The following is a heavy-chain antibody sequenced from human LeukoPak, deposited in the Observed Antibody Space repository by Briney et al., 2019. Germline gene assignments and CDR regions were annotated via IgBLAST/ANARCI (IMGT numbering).Heavy chain of an antibody. D-gene: IGHD2-21*01. CDR2: ISAYNGNT. V-gene: IGHV1-18*01. Sequence: ASVKVSCKAPGYTFTSYGISWVRQAPGQGLEWMGWISAYNGNTNYAQKLQGRVTMTTDTSTSTAYMELRSLRSDDTAVYYCARTDSPLVKYYFDYWGQGTLVTVSS. J-gene: IGHJ4*02. CDR3: ARTDSPLVKYYFDY. CDR1: GYTFTSYG.